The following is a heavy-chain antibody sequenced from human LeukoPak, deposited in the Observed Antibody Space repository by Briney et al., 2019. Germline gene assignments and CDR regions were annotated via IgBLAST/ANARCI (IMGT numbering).Heavy chain of an antibody. D-gene: IGHD2-15*01. CDR3: AKEGRLGYCSGGTCPRDY. CDR2: ISGGGVTT. Sequence: GESLRLSCAASGFTFSSYAMTWVRQAPGKGLEWVSAISGGGVTTYYADSVKGRFTISRDNSQNTLFLQMNSLRAEDTAIYYCAKEGRLGYCSGGTCPRDYWGQGTLVTVSS. J-gene: IGHJ4*02. CDR1: GFTFSSYA. V-gene: IGHV3-23*01.